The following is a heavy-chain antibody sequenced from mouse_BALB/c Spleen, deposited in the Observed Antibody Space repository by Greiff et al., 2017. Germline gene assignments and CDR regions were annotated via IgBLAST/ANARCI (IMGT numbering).Heavy chain of an antibody. Sequence: EVQRVESGGGLVQPGGSLRLSCATSGFTFSDFYMEWVRQPPGKRLEWIAASRNKANDYTTEYSASVKGRFIVSRDTTQSILYLQMNALRAEDTAIYYCARVYGSSYWYFDVWGAGTTVTVSS. V-gene: IGHV7-1*02. CDR3: ARVYGSSYWYFDV. CDR2: SRNKANDYTT. J-gene: IGHJ1*01. D-gene: IGHD1-1*01. CDR1: GFTFSDFY.